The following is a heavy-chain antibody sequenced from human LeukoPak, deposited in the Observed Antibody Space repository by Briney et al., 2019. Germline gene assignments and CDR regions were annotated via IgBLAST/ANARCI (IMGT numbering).Heavy chain of an antibody. CDR1: GFTFSSYW. J-gene: IGHJ4*02. D-gene: IGHD3-10*01. Sequence: PGGSLRLSCAASGFTFSSYWMSWVRQAPGKGLEWVANIKQDGSEKNYVDSVKGRFTISRDNPKNSLYLQMNSLRADDTAVCYCARGRYYGSGSYHFDYWGQGTLVTVSS. V-gene: IGHV3-7*01. CDR3: ARGRYYGSGSYHFDY. CDR2: IKQDGSEK.